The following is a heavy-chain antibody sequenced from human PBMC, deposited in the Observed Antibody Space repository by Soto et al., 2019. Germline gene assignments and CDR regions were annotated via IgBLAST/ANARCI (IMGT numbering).Heavy chain of an antibody. D-gene: IGHD5-12*01. CDR2: IWYDGIKK. Sequence: PGGSQILSCAASGCTFRNYGMHWVRQDPSKGLEWAAVIWYDGIKKYYADSVKGRFTISRDNAKISLYLQMNSLRAEDTAVYYCARDMFGWLRLFDYWGQGTLVTVSS. V-gene: IGHV3-33*08. J-gene: IGHJ4*02. CDR3: ARDMFGWLRLFDY. CDR1: GCTFRNYG.